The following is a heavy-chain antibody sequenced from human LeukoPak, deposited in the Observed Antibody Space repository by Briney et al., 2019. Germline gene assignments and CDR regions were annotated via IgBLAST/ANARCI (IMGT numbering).Heavy chain of an antibody. Sequence: GGSLRLSCAASGFTFSSYGMNWVRQAPGKGLEWVAVISYDGSNKYYADSVKGRFTISRDNSKNTLYLQMNSLRAEDTAVYYCAAEMATSIKAFDYWGQGTLVTVSS. D-gene: IGHD5-24*01. CDR2: ISYDGSNK. CDR1: GFTFSSYG. CDR3: AAEMATSIKAFDY. V-gene: IGHV3-30*03. J-gene: IGHJ4*02.